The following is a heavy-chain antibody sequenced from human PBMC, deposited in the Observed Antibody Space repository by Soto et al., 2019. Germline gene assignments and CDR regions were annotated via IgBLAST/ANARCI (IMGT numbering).Heavy chain of an antibody. V-gene: IGHV4-59*01. CDR3: ARASGDLGWFDP. D-gene: IGHD4-17*01. CDR2: IYYSGST. CDR1: GGSISSYY. Sequence: QVQLQASGPGLVKPSETLSLTCTVSGGSISSYYWSWIRQPPGKGLEWIGCIYYSGSTNYNPSLKSRVTISVDTSKNQFSLKLSSVTAADTAIYYCARASGDLGWFDPWGQGTLVTVSS. J-gene: IGHJ5*02.